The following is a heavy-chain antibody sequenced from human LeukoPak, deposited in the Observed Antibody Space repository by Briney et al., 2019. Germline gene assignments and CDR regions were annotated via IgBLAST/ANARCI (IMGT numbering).Heavy chain of an antibody. CDR3: ARDEIYVAAAGFY. CDR2: IYTRGST. CDR1: DDSISSGSYY. D-gene: IGHD6-25*01. J-gene: IGHJ4*02. Sequence: SETLSLTCTVSDDSISSGSYYWSWIRQPAGKGLEWIGRIYTRGSTTYNPSLKSRVTMSLDTSKKQFSLNLNSVTAADTAVYYCARDEIYVAAAGFYWGQGTLVTVSS. V-gene: IGHV4-61*02.